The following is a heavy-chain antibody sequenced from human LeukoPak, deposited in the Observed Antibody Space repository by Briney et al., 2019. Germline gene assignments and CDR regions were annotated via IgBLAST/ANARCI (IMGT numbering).Heavy chain of an antibody. Sequence: SETLSLTCTVSGGSISSGDYYWSWIRQPPGKGLEWIGYLYYSGSTYYNPSLKSRVTISVDTSKNQFSLKLSSVTAADTAVYYCARGVVGATVDAFDIWGQGTMVTVSS. CDR2: LYYSGST. D-gene: IGHD1-26*01. V-gene: IGHV4-30-4*08. CDR1: GGSISSGDYY. CDR3: ARGVVGATVDAFDI. J-gene: IGHJ3*02.